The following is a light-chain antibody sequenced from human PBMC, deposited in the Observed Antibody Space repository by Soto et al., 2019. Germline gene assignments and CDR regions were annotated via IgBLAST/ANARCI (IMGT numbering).Light chain of an antibody. J-gene: IGLJ2*01. Sequence: QSVLTQPASVSGSPGQSITISCTGTSSDVGDYNYVSWYQQHPGKAPKLMIYDVTNRPSGVSNRFSGSKSGNTASLTISGLQAEDEADYYCSSYTSISTVIFGGGTKLTVL. CDR3: SSYTSISTVI. CDR2: DVT. V-gene: IGLV2-14*01. CDR1: SSDVGDYNY.